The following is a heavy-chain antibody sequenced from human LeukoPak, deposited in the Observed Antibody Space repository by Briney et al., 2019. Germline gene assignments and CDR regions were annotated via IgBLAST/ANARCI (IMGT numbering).Heavy chain of an antibody. CDR2: IYHSGST. J-gene: IGHJ4*02. D-gene: IGHD3-22*01. Sequence: SETLSLTCAVSGYSIGSGYYWGWIRQPPGKGLEWMGSIYHSGSTSYNPSLKSRVPISVDTSKNQFSLKLSSVTAADTAVYCCARQQLDSSGYFNFDYWGQGTLVTVSS. CDR1: GYSIGSGYY. V-gene: IGHV4-38-2*01. CDR3: ARQQLDSSGYFNFDY.